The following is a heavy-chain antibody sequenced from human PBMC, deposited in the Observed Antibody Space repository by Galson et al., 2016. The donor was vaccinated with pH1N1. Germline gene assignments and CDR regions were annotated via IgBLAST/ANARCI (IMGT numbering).Heavy chain of an antibody. J-gene: IGHJ4*02. CDR2: IIPIFGTA. Sequence: SVKVSCKASGGTFRTYVISWVRQAPGQGLEWMGGIIPIFGTAKYAQKFQGRVTITADESTSTAYMGLSSLRSEDTAVYYCASPSPFYGSSGYYLHFRDWGQGTLVTVSS. CDR1: GGTFRTYV. V-gene: IGHV1-69*13. CDR3: ASPSPFYGSSGYYLHFRD. D-gene: IGHD3-22*01.